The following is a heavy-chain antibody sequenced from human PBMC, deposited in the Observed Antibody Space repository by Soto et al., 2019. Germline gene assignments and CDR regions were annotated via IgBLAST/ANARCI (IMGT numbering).Heavy chain of an antibody. D-gene: IGHD1-1*01. CDR3: ASFNKDDAFDY. CDR1: GYTFTSYA. Sequence: ASVKVSCKASGYTFTSYAMNWVRQAPGQGLEWMGWINTNTGNPTYAQGFTGRFVFSLDTSVSTAYLQIGSLKAEDTAVYYCASFNKDDAFDYWVQGMLVTVSS. J-gene: IGHJ4*02. CDR2: INTNTGNP. V-gene: IGHV7-4-1*01.